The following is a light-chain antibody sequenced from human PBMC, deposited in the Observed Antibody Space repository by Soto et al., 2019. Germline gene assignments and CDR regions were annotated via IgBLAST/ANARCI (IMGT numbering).Light chain of an antibody. J-gene: IGKJ1*01. CDR1: QSITTF. CDR2: GAS. CDR3: QETFCDTRT. Sequence: DIQMTQSPTSLSASVGDRATITCRASQSITTFLNWYQQKPGKAPELLIFGASRLQSGVPSRFSGGGSGTDFTLAIIILQPKDLSSDHCQETFCDTRTFVQGTKV. V-gene: IGKV1-39*01.